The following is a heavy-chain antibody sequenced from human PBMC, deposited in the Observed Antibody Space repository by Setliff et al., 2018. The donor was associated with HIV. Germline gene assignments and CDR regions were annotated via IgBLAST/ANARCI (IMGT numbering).Heavy chain of an antibody. Sequence: SETLSLTCAVSGYSIRSSYWWGRIRQPPGKGLEWIGYLYNSRGTYYNPSLKSRVTMSVDTSKNQFSLKVRSVTAVDTAVYYCARSALWFGEADWYFDLWGRGTLVTVSS. CDR3: ARSALWFGEADWYFDL. J-gene: IGHJ2*01. CDR1: GYSIRSSYW. D-gene: IGHD3-10*01. CDR2: LYNSRGT. V-gene: IGHV4-28*01.